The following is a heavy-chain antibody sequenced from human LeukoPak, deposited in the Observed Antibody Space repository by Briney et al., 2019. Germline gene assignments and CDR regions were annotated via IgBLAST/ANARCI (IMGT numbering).Heavy chain of an antibody. CDR1: GFNFKLSA. J-gene: IGHJ4*02. V-gene: IGHV3-23*01. CDR3: AKGRCGDSSCWYFDA. Sequence: GGSLRLSCAASGFNFKLSAMSWGRQAPGKGLEWVALISGSGSRGSGIIRGNTYYADSVKGRFTISRDDSQNTVYLQMNSVRAEDTAIYFCAKGRCGDSSCWYFDAWAKGTRVTVSS. CDR2: ISGSGSRGSGIIRGNT. D-gene: IGHD6-13*01.